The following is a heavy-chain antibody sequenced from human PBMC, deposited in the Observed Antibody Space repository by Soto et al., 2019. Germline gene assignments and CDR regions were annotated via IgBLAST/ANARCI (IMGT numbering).Heavy chain of an antibody. Sequence: SETLSLTCTVSGGSISSYYWSWIRQPPGKGLEWIGYIYYSGSTNYNPSLKSRVTISVDPSKNQFSLKLSSVTAADTAVYYCARQLAHVDTAMAVGWFDPWGQGTLVTVSS. CDR2: IYYSGST. D-gene: IGHD5-18*01. V-gene: IGHV4-59*08. J-gene: IGHJ5*02. CDR1: GGSISSYY. CDR3: ARQLAHVDTAMAVGWFDP.